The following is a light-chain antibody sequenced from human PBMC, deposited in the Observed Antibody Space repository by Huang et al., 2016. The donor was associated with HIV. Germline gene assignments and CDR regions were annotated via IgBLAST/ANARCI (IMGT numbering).Light chain of an antibody. V-gene: IGKV1-5*03. CDR3: QQYNSYSWT. CDR2: KAS. J-gene: IGKJ1*01. CDR1: QSISSW. Sequence: DIQMTQPPSTLSASVGDRVTITCRASQSISSWLAGYQQKPGKAPKLLIYKASSLESGVPSRFSGSGSGTEFTLTISSLQPADFAPYYCQQYNSYSWTFGQGTKVEIK.